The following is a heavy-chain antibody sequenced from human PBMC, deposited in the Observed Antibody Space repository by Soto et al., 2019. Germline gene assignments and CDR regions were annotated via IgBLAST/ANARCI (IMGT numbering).Heavy chain of an antibody. CDR3: ARLSTGFCTKTTCQHYFGMDV. Sequence: PXESLRLSCAASGFTFSSFAMSWVRQAPGKGLDWVSAISGSGGSTYSADSVKGRFTISRDNSKNTLYLQMSSLRAEDTAVYYCARLSTGFCTKTTCQHYFGMDVWGQGTTVTVSS. D-gene: IGHD2-8*01. CDR1: GFTFSSFA. V-gene: IGHV3-23*01. J-gene: IGHJ6*02. CDR2: ISGSGGST.